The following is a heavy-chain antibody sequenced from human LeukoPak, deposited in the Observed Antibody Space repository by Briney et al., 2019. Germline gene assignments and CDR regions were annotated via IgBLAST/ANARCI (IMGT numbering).Heavy chain of an antibody. CDR2: INHSGST. Sequence: ASETLSLTCAVYGGSFSGYYWSWIRQPPGKGLEWIGEINHSGSTNYNPSLKSRVTISVDTSKNQFSLKLSSVTAADTAVYYCARTLAYYDILTGYIGYYYYMDVWGKGTTVTISS. J-gene: IGHJ6*03. D-gene: IGHD3-9*01. V-gene: IGHV4-34*01. CDR1: GGSFSGYY. CDR3: ARTLAYYDILTGYIGYYYYMDV.